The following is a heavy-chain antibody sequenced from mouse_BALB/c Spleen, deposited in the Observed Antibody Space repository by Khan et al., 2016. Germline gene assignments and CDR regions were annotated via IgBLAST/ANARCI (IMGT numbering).Heavy chain of an antibody. Sequence: QVQLQQSGPGLVAPSQSLSITCTVSGFSLTGYGVNWVRQPPGKGLEWLGLMWSDGSTDYNSALNSRLSISRDNSKSQVFLKMNSLQTDDTARYYCARGGGYFDYWGQGTTLTVSS. CDR2: MWSDGST. J-gene: IGHJ2*01. CDR1: GFSLTGYG. CDR3: ARGGGYFDY. V-gene: IGHV2-6-7*01.